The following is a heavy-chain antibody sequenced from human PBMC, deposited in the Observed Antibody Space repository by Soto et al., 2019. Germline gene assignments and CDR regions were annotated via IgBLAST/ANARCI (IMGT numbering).Heavy chain of an antibody. CDR3: AKYSDSSGDYYYGLDV. CDR1: GFIFSSYA. Sequence: GGSLRLSCAASGFIFSSYAMPWVRQAPGKGLEWVSTIRGSDGSTYYADSVKGRFSISRDNSRSTLYLQMNSLRAEDTAVFYCAKYSDSSGDYYYGLDVWGQGTTVTVSS. J-gene: IGHJ6*02. CDR2: IRGSDGST. V-gene: IGHV3-23*01. D-gene: IGHD6-6*01.